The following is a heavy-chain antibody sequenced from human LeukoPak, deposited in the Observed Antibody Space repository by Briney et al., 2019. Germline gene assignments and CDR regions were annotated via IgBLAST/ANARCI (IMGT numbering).Heavy chain of an antibody. CDR2: LTQFFRRT. CDR3: ATSESGRSWDWFAP. V-gene: IGHV1-69*05. Sequence: ASVKVSCNASGGSFRTYPISWVRQAPGQRLEWMGGLTQFFRRTNYTQKFQGRLTITTDESSSTAYMELSDLRSDDTAVYYCATSESGRSWDWFAPWGQGTLVTVSS. J-gene: IGHJ5*02. D-gene: IGHD3-10*01. CDR1: GGSFRTYP.